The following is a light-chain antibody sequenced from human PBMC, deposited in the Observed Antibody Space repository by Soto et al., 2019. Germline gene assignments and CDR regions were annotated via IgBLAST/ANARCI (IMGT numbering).Light chain of an antibody. CDR1: SSDVGSYNL. CDR3: CSYATDRTYV. V-gene: IGLV2-23*01. CDR2: EGS. J-gene: IGLJ1*01. Sequence: QSALTQFASVSGSPGQSITISCTGTSSDVGSYNLVSWYQHHPGKIPQLMIYEGSKRPSGVSNRFSGSKSGNTASLTISGLQAEDEADYYCCSYATDRTYVFGTGTKVTVL.